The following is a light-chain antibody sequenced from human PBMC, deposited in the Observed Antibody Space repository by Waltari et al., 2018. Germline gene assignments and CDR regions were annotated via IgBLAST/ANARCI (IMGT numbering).Light chain of an antibody. V-gene: IGLV1-40*01. Sequence: QSVLTQPPSVSGAPGQRVTISCTGTSSNIGAGFDVHWYQQHSGTVPKLLIEGSTYRPSGVPDRFSGDKSGTSASLAITGLQAEDDAYYYCQSDGSDLRGVFGGGTKLPVL. J-gene: IGLJ2*01. CDR3: QSDGSDLRGV. CDR2: GST. CDR1: SSNIGAGFD.